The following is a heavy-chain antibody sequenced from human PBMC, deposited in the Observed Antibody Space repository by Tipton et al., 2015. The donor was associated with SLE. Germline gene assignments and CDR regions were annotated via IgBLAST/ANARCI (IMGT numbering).Heavy chain of an antibody. CDR1: GGSINIGAYY. V-gene: IGHV4-31*03. CDR3: ARQIGGNWNYMDS. D-gene: IGHD1-1*01. CDR2: IYFSGST. Sequence: TLSLTCSVSGGSINIGAYYWNWIRQRPGKGLEWVGSIYFSGSTLYNPSLKSRVTISSDTSSNQFSLRVNSVTAADTAVYYCARQIGGNWNYMDSWGQGIVITVSS. J-gene: IGHJ4*02.